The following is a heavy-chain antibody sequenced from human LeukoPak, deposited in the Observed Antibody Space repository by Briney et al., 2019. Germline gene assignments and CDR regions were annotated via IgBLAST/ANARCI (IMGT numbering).Heavy chain of an antibody. D-gene: IGHD1-26*01. Sequence: ASVKVSCKASGYTFTSYYMHWLRQAPGQGLEWMGIINPSGGSTSYAQKFQGRVTMTRDMSTSTVYMELSSLRSEDTAVYYCARDYGNNWFDPWGQGTLVTVSS. CDR1: GYTFTSYY. CDR2: INPSGGST. CDR3: ARDYGNNWFDP. J-gene: IGHJ5*02. V-gene: IGHV1-46*01.